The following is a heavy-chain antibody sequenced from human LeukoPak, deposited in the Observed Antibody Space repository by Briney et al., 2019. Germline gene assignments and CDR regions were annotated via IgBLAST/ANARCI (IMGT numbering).Heavy chain of an antibody. Sequence: SETLSLTCAVYGGSFSGYYWSWIRLPPGKGLEWIGEINHSGSTNYNPSLKSRVTISVDTSKNQFSLKLSSVTAADTAVYYCARVYYYGSGNRPYYYYMDVWGKGTTVTISS. CDR2: INHSGST. CDR3: ARVYYYGSGNRPYYYYMDV. J-gene: IGHJ6*03. CDR1: GGSFSGYY. V-gene: IGHV4-34*01. D-gene: IGHD3-10*01.